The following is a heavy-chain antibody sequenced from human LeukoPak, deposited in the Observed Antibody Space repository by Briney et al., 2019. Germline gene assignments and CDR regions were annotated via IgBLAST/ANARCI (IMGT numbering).Heavy chain of an antibody. D-gene: IGHD6-19*01. J-gene: IGHJ4*02. CDR1: GYTFTSYG. V-gene: IGHV1-18*01. CDR2: ISAYNGNT. CDR3: AWSSGWYPFDY. Sequence: ASVKVSCKASGYTFTSYGISWVRQAPGQGLEWMGWISAYNGNTNYAQKLQGRVTMTTDTSTSTAYMELSSLISEDTAVYYCAWSSGWYPFDYWGQGTLVTVSS.